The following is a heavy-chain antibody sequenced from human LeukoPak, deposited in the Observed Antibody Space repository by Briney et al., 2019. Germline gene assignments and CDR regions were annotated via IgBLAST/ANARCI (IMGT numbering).Heavy chain of an antibody. J-gene: IGHJ4*02. Sequence: PGGSLRLSCAASGFMFTHHGMHWVRQAPGKGPEWVAVKGRFAISRDDSNDMVYLQMNGLRADDTAVYYCAKDIHRGFDYTNSLDSWGQGTLVIVSS. V-gene: IGHV3-30*02. D-gene: IGHD4-11*01. CDR3: AKDIHRGFDYTNSLDS. CDR1: GFMFTHHG.